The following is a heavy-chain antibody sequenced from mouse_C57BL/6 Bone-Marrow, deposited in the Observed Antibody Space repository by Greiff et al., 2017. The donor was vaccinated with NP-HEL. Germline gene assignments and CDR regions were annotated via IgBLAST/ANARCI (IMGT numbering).Heavy chain of an antibody. CDR3: ARYIDDYDYRRLAY. V-gene: IGHV7-3*01. CDR2: IRNKANGYTT. D-gene: IGHD2-4*01. Sequence: EVKLMESGGGLVQPGGSLSLSCAASGFTFTDYYMSWVRQPPGKALEWLGFIRNKANGYTTEYSASVKGRFTISRDNSQSILYLQMNALIAEDSATYYCARYIDDYDYRRLAYWGQGTLVTVSA. J-gene: IGHJ3*01. CDR1: GFTFTDYY.